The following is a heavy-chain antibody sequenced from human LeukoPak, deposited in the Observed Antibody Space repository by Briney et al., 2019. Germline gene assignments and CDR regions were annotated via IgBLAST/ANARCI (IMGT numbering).Heavy chain of an antibody. CDR3: ARHTGFWSFFDY. D-gene: IGHD2-8*02. J-gene: IGHJ4*02. CDR2: IYYSGST. Sequence: SETLSLTCTVSGGSISSSSYYWGWIRQPPGKGLEWIGSIYYSGSTYYNPSLKSRVTISVGTSKNQFSLKLSSVTAADTAVCYCARHTGFWSFFDYWGQGTLVTVSS. CDR1: GGSISSSSYY. V-gene: IGHV4-39*01.